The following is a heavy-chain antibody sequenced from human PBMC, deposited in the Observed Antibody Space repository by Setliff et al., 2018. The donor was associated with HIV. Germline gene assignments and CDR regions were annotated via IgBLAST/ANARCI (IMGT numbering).Heavy chain of an antibody. J-gene: IGHJ4*02. CDR2: INPSGGST. CDR3: ARSGREANLYGLYGVHYFDY. D-gene: IGHD4-17*01. V-gene: IGHV1-46*01. CDR1: GYTFTSFY. Sequence: GASVKVSCKASGYTFTSFYMHWVRQAPGQGLEWMGIINPSGGSTRYAQKFQGRVTMTRDTSTSTVYMELSSLRSEDTAIYYCARSGREANLYGLYGVHYFDYWGQGTLVTVSS.